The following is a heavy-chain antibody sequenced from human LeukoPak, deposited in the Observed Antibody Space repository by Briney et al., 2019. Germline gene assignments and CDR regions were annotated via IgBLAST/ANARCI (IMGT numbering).Heavy chain of an antibody. CDR3: AKGGRPGAFDI. D-gene: IGHD3/OR15-3a*01. Sequence: PSETLSLTCAVSGASISSYYWTWIRQPPGKGLEYIAYISNSGSTNYNPSLESRVTISVDTPKSQLSLKVSSVTAADTAVYYCAKGGRPGAFDIWGQGTMVTVSS. CDR2: ISNSGST. J-gene: IGHJ3*02. V-gene: IGHV4-59*01. CDR1: GASISSYY.